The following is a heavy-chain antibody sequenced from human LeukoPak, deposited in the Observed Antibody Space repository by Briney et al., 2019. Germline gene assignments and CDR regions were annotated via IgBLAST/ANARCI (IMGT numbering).Heavy chain of an antibody. V-gene: IGHV3-23*01. CDR3: AKDRLRLLTSRIPDY. CDR1: GFTFSSYA. D-gene: IGHD2-15*01. Sequence: GGSLRLSCAASGFTFSSYAMSRVRQAPGKGLEWVSAISGSGGSTYYADSVKGRFTISRDNSKNTLYLQMNSLRAEDTAVYYCAKDRLRLLTSRIPDYWGQGTLVTVSS. CDR2: ISGSGGST. J-gene: IGHJ4*02.